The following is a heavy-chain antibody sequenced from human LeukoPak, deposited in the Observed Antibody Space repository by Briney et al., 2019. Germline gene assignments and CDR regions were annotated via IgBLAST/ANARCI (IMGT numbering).Heavy chain of an antibody. CDR3: ARFNDYGGNSGMDV. Sequence: GGSLRLSCAASGFTFSSYDMHWVRQATGKGVEWVSAIGTAGDTYYPGSVKGRFTISRENAKNSLYLQMNSLRAGDTAVYYCARFNDYGGNSGMDVWGKGTTVTVSS. CDR2: IGTAGDT. J-gene: IGHJ6*04. V-gene: IGHV3-13*01. CDR1: GFTFSSYD. D-gene: IGHD4-23*01.